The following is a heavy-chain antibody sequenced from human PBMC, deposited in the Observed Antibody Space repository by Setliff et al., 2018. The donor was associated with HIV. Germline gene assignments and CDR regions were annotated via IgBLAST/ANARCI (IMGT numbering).Heavy chain of an antibody. J-gene: IGHJ4*02. CDR2: IYTSGSP. CDR3: ARWVYNSAWSLDY. V-gene: IGHV4-39*07. CDR1: GGSISSSTYY. Sequence: PSETLSLTCTVSGGSISSSTYYWGWIRQPPGKGLEWIGSIYTSGSPHYKSSLTSRLTISLDTSRNQFSLKLTSVTAADSATYYCARWVYNSAWSLDYWGQGTLVTVSS. D-gene: IGHD6-19*01.